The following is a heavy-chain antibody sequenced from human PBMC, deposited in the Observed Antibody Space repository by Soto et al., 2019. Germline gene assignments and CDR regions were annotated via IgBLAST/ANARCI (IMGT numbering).Heavy chain of an antibody. CDR1: GYTFTSYG. CDR2: ISAYNGNT. J-gene: IGHJ4*02. V-gene: IGHV1-18*01. D-gene: IGHD2-15*01. Sequence: ASVKVSCKASGYTFTSYGISWVRQAPGQGLEWMGWISAYNGNTNYAQKLQGRVTMTTDTSTSTAYMELRSLRSDDTAVYYCARGLWYCSGGSCPFDYWGPGTLVTVSS. CDR3: ARGLWYCSGGSCPFDY.